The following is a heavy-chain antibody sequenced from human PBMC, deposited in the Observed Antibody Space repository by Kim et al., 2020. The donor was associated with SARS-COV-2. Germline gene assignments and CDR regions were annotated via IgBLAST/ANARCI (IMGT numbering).Heavy chain of an antibody. CDR2: ITDSGGDT. V-gene: IGHV3-23*01. CDR3: VKDSGPVDIVAAIDS. D-gene: IGHD5-12*01. CDR1: GFTFSSYF. Sequence: GGSLRLSCVASGFTFSSYFMSWVRQAPGKGLEWVSGITDSGGDTYYADSVKGRFTISRDNSKDTLYLQLNSLRAEDTAIYYCVKDSGPVDIVAAIDSWGQGTPVTAAS. J-gene: IGHJ4*02.